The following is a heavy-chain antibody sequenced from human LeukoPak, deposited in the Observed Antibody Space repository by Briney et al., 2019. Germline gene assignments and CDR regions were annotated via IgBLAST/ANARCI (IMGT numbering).Heavy chain of an antibody. CDR1: GYTFTSYG. J-gene: IGHJ4*02. Sequence: ASVKVSCKASGYTFTSYGISWVRQAPGQGLEWMGWISAYNGNTNYAQKLQGRVTMTTDTSTSTAYTELRSLRSDDTAVYYCARVADGSSTSCYDYWGQGTLVTVSS. CDR3: ARVADGSSTSCYDY. D-gene: IGHD2-2*01. V-gene: IGHV1-18*01. CDR2: ISAYNGNT.